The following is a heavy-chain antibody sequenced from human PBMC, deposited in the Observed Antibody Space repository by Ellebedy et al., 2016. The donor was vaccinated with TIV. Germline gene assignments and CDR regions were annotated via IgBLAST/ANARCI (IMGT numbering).Heavy chain of an antibody. CDR1: GGSISSDY. V-gene: IGHV4-59*12. D-gene: IGHD6-13*01. CDR3: ARERRGSSSWWAAAFDM. CDR2: IYHSGST. Sequence: MPSETLSLTCTVSGGSISSDYWSWIRQPPGKGLEWIGYIYHSGSTKYNPSLKSRVTMSVDTSKNQFSLNLSSVIAADTAVYYCARERRGSSSWWAAAFDMWGQGTMVTVSS. J-gene: IGHJ3*02.